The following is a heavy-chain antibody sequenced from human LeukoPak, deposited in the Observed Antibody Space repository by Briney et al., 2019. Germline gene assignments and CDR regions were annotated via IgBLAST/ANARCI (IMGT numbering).Heavy chain of an antibody. V-gene: IGHV1-2*02. J-gene: IGHJ4*02. CDR2: INPNSGGT. D-gene: IGHD6-19*01. CDR3: ATIGYSSGWYYFDY. CDR1: GYTFTGYY. Sequence: ASVKASCKASGYTFTGYYMHWVRQAPGQGLEWMGWINPNSGGTNYAQKLQGRVTMTRDTSISTAYMELSRLRSDDTAVYYCATIGYSSGWYYFDYWGQGTLVTVSS.